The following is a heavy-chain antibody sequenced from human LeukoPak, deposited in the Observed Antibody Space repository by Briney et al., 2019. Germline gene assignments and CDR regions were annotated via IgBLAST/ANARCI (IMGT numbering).Heavy chain of an antibody. CDR3: ARVLYCSGGSCLYAFDI. CDR2: INPSGGST. J-gene: IGHJ3*02. V-gene: IGHV1-46*01. D-gene: IGHD2-15*01. Sequence: ASVKVSCKASGYTFTSYYMHWVRQAPGQGLEWMGIINPSGGSTSYAQKFQGRVTMTTDTSTSTAYMELRSLRSDDTAVYYCARVLYCSGGSCLYAFDIWGQGTMVTVSS. CDR1: GYTFTSYY.